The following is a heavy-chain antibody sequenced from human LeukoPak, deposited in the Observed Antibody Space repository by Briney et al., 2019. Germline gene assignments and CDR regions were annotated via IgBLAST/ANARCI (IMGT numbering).Heavy chain of an antibody. CDR3: ARVVKDQGGLIDY. V-gene: IGHV4-39*07. J-gene: IGHJ4*02. CDR1: GGSISSSSYY. D-gene: IGHD1-26*01. Sequence: SETLSLTCTVSGGSISSSSYYWGWIRQPPGKGLEWIGSIYYSGSTNYNPSLKSRVTISVDTSKNQFSLKLSSVTAADTAVYYCARVVKDQGGLIDYWGQGTLVTVSS. CDR2: IYYSGST.